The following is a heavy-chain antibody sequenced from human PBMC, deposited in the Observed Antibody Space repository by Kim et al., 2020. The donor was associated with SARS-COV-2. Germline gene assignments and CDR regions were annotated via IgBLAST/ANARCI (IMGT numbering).Heavy chain of an antibody. V-gene: IGHV3-23*01. Sequence: GSTYYADSVKGRFTISRDNSKNTLYLQMNSLRAEDTAVYYCAKGLGELSFWGQGTLVTVSS. CDR3: AKGLGELSF. D-gene: IGHD3-16*02. J-gene: IGHJ4*02. CDR2: GST.